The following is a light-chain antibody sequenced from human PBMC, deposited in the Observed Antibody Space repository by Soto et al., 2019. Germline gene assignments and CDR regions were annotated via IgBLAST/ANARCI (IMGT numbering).Light chain of an antibody. V-gene: IGKV1-6*01. CDR3: LQDYGYPRT. Sequence: IQMTQSPSSLSASVGDRVTISCRASQDIRNDLGWYQQKPGKAPKLLIYAASSLHIGVPSRFSGSLSGTDFTLTISSLQPEDSAIYYCLQDYGYPRTFGQGTKVEVK. J-gene: IGKJ1*01. CDR2: AAS. CDR1: QDIRND.